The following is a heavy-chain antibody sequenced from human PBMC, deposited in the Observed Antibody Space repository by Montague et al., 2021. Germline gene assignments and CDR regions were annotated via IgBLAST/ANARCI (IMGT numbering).Heavy chain of an antibody. D-gene: IGHD1-26*01. CDR1: GASFNYGDYY. CDR3: ARDVGRHTPVGYFDS. V-gene: IGHV4-31*03. CDR2: IHYTGYT. J-gene: IGHJ4*02. Sequence: TLSLTCNVSGASFNYGDYYWTWIRQHPGKGLEWIGYIHYTGYTQYNPSLNSRLTLSVDTSKNQFSLLLNSVTAADTAVYYCARDVGRHTPVGYFDSWGQGTRVIVSS.